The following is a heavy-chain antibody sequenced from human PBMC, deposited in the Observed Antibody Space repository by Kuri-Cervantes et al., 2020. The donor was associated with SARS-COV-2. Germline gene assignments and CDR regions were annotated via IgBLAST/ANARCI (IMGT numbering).Heavy chain of an antibody. Sequence: ESLKISCPVSGGSISSSSYYWGWIRQPPGKGLEWIGSIYYSGSTYYNPSLKSRVTISVDTSENQFSLKLSSVTAADTAVYYCAREYNWNEFDYWGQGTLVTVSS. CDR3: AREYNWNEFDY. V-gene: IGHV4-39*01. D-gene: IGHD1-20*01. CDR2: IYYSGST. J-gene: IGHJ4*02. CDR1: GGSISSSSYY.